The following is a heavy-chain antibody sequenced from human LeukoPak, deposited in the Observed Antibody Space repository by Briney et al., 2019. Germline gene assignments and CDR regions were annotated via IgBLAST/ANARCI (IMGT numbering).Heavy chain of an antibody. CDR3: ARDARHFQLGPGFYFDY. CDR1: GFTFSSYA. Sequence: GGSLRLSCAASGFTFSSYAMHWVRQAPGKGLEYVSAISSNGGSTYYANSVKGRFTISRDNSKNTLYLQMGSLRAEDMAVYYCARDARHFQLGPGFYFDYWGQGTLVTVSS. V-gene: IGHV3-64*01. J-gene: IGHJ4*02. CDR2: ISSNGGST. D-gene: IGHD1-1*01.